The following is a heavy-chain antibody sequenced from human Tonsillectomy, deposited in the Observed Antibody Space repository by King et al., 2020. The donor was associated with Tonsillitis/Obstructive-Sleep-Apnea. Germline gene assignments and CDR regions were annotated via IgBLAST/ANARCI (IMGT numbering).Heavy chain of an antibody. J-gene: IGHJ1*01. CDR1: GYTFTNYW. Sequence: VQLVESGAEVKKPGESLKISCKGSGYTFTNYWIGWVRQMPGKGLEWMGIIYPGDSDTRYSPSFQGQVTISADKSISTAYLQWSSLKASDTAIYYCARHGLATTGGWYFQHWGQGPLVTVSS. V-gene: IGHV5-51*01. CDR2: IYPGDSDT. CDR3: ARHGLATTGGWYFQH. D-gene: IGHD6-13*01.